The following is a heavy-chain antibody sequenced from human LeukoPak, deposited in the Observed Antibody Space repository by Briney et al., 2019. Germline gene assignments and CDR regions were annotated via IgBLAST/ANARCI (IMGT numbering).Heavy chain of an antibody. CDR2: TYYRSKWHN. V-gene: IGHV6-1*01. Sequence: SQTLSLTCAVSGDTFSSNSVSWNWIRQAPGRGLEWLGRTYYRSKWHNDYAVSVRSRIDINPDTSKNQFSLQLNSVTPKDAAVYYCARAYSGRLDVWGQGTTVSVSS. CDR1: GDTFSSNSVS. D-gene: IGHD6-19*01. CDR3: ARAYSGRLDV. J-gene: IGHJ6*02.